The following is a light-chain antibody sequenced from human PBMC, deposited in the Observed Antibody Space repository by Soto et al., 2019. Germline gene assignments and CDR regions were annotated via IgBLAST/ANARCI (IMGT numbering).Light chain of an antibody. CDR3: GTWDSSLSIGV. CDR2: DNN. V-gene: IGLV1-51*01. Sequence: QSVLTQPPSLSAAPGQTVTISCSGSNSNIGNNYVSWYQQLPGTAPKLLICDNNRRPSGIPDRFSGSKSGTSATLGITGLQTGDEADYYCGTWDSSLSIGVFGGGTQLTVL. J-gene: IGLJ2*01. CDR1: NSNIGNNY.